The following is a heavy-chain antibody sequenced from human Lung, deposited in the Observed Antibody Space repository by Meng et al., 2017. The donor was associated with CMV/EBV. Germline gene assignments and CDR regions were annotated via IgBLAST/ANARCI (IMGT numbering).Heavy chain of an antibody. CDR1: GDSITSRRYV. D-gene: IGHD3-10*01. CDR3: ARSGSAGTSLGLDYYYAMDV. CDR2: IHNGGGS. V-gene: IGHV4-39*02. Sequence: SETLSLTCSVSGDSITSRRYVWGWPRQPPGKGREWIVGIHNGGGSYYSPTLKSRVTISLDTSKNHFSLGLTSVTASDTAVYYFARSGSAGTSLGLDYYYAMDVWGQGTTVTGSS. J-gene: IGHJ6*02.